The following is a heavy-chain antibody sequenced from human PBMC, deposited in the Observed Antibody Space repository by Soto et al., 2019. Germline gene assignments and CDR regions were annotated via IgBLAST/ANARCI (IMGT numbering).Heavy chain of an antibody. V-gene: IGHV4-38-2*02. Sequence: SYTLSLTSTVSVYSGSSGSYWALIRQPPGKGPEWIASIYHGGTTFYNPSLKSRITISVDTSNNQFSLKLTSVTAAGTAVYYCARVHVMVVAGSTFDYWGHGPLVTVPS. J-gene: IGHJ4*01. CDR2: IYHGGTT. CDR3: ARVHVMVVAGSTFDY. CDR1: VYSGSSGSY. D-gene: IGHD6-19*01.